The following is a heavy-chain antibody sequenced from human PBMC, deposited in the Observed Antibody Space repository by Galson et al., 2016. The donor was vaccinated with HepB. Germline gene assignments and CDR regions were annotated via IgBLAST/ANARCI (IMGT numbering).Heavy chain of an antibody. V-gene: IGHV3-33*01. CDR3: ARDREDGYNRPFDY. CDR2: SWFDGSDE. CDR1: GFTFRTYG. Sequence: SLRLSCAASGFTFRTYGIHWVRQAPGKGLEWVAVSWFDGSDEYYGDSVKGRFTISRDNSKNTLYLQMNNLRSEDTAMCHCARDREDGYNRPFDYWGQGTLVTVSS. J-gene: IGHJ4*02. D-gene: IGHD5-24*01.